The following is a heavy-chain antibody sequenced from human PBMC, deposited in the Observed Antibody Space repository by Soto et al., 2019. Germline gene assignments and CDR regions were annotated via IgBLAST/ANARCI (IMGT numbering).Heavy chain of an antibody. CDR2: ISYDGSNK. V-gene: IGHV3-30*18. D-gene: IGHD3-10*01. Sequence: PGGSLRLSCASSVFTFRSYVMHCVRHSPGKWLEWVAVISYDGSNKNYADSVKGRFTISRDNSKNTLYLQMNSLRVEDTAVYYCAKDQEDYGSGSYSAFEYWGQGTLVSVSS. CDR1: VFTFRSYV. CDR3: AKDQEDYGSGSYSAFEY. J-gene: IGHJ4*02.